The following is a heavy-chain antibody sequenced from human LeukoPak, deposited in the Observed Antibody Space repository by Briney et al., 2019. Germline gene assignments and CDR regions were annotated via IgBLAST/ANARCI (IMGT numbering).Heavy chain of an antibody. V-gene: IGHV3-21*01. Sequence: PGGSLRPSRAASGFTFSSDSMNWARQAPGNGLEWLSSISSSSSYIYYADSVKDRFTISRDNAKNSMYLQINRLIGEDTAVSYCARDGPPPVKLVVPAASLDASDIWGQGTMVTVSS. CDR1: GFTFSSDS. J-gene: IGHJ3*02. D-gene: IGHD2-2*01. CDR2: ISSSSSYI. CDR3: ARDGPPPVKLVVPAASLDASDI.